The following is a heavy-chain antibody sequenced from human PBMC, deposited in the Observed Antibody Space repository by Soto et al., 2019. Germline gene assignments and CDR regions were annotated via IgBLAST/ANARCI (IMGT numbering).Heavy chain of an antibody. CDR3: ASSPPPTVTMYSRYFDL. CDR2: IIPIFGTA. Sequence: QVQLVQSGAEVKKPGSSVKVSCKASGGTFSSYAINWVRQAPGQGLEWMGGIIPIFGTANYAQKFQGRVTITADKPXNXXYMERRSLRSEDTAVYYCASSPPPTVTMYSRYFDLWGRGTLVTVSS. CDR1: GGTFSSYA. D-gene: IGHD4-17*01. J-gene: IGHJ2*01. V-gene: IGHV1-69*14.